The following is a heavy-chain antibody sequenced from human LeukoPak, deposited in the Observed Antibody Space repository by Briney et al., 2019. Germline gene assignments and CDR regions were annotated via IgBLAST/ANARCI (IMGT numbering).Heavy chain of an antibody. D-gene: IGHD1-26*01. J-gene: IGHJ4*02. CDR1: GFTFSSSG. V-gene: IGHV3-30*02. CDR3: AKDYPSAVGASPFEY. Sequence: PGGSLRLSCAASGFTFSSSGMHLVRQAPGKGLEWVTFIGYDGSNNYDGSSKYYADSVKGRFTISRDNSKNTLYLQMNSLRPEDTALYYCAKDYPSAVGASPFEYWGQGTLVTVS. CDR2: IGYDGSNNYDGSSK.